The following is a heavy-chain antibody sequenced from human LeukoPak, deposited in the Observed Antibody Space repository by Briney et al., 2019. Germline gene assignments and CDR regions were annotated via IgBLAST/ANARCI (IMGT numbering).Heavy chain of an antibody. J-gene: IGHJ6*03. Sequence: PSETLSLTCTVPGGSISSSSYYWGWIRQPPGKGLEWIGSIYYSGSTYYNPSLKSRVTISVDTSKNQFSLKLSSVTAADTAVYYCARLGSIAAADYYYYYYMDVWGKGTTVTVSS. D-gene: IGHD6-13*01. CDR3: ARLGSIAAADYYYYYYMDV. V-gene: IGHV4-39*01. CDR2: IYYSGST. CDR1: GGSISSSSYY.